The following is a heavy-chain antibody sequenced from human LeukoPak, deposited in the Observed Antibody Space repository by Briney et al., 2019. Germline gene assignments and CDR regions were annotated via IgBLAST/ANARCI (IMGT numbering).Heavy chain of an antibody. CDR1: GYTFTGYY. J-gene: IGHJ4*02. Sequence: GASVKVSCKASGYTFTGYYMHWVRQAPGQGLEWMGWINPNSGGTNFAQKFQGRVTMTRDTSISAAYMELSRLRFDDTAVYYCAREVWSGGWDYWGQGTLVTVSS. D-gene: IGHD3-3*01. V-gene: IGHV1-2*02. CDR3: AREVWSGGWDY. CDR2: INPNSGGT.